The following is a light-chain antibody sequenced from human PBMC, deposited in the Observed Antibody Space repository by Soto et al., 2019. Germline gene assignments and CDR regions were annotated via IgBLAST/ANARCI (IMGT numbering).Light chain of an antibody. CDR1: QSVSSN. Sequence: EIVMTQSPATLSVSPGERVALSCRASQSVSSNLAWYQQKPGQAPRLLIYGASTRATGIPARFSGSGSETEFTLTISSLQSEDFAVYYCQQYDNWLPYPFGQGTKVEIK. V-gene: IGKV3-15*01. CDR2: GAS. CDR3: QQYDNWLPYP. J-gene: IGKJ2*01.